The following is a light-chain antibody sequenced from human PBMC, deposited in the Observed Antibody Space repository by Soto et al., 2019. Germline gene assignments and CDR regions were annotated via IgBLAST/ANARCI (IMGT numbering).Light chain of an antibody. V-gene: IGKV3-15*01. CDR1: QSVSNN. CDR2: GAS. J-gene: IGKJ4*01. Sequence: EIVLTPSPGTLSLSPVERATLSCRASQSVSNNYLAWYQQKPGQAPRLLIYGASTRATGIPGRFSGSGSGTEYTLTISSLQSEDFAVYYCQQYSNWPPLTFGGGTKVDIK. CDR3: QQYSNWPPLT.